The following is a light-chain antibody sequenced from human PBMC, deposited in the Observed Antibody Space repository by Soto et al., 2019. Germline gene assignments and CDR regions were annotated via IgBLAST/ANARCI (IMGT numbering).Light chain of an antibody. CDR3: QQNYGTPIT. CDR1: RNIDTY. CDR2: TTS. Sequence: DIQMPPSPSSLSASVRDSVXLXXXASRNIDTYLNWYQQKPGEVPRXLIYTTSTLQTGVPSRFSGSGSGTDFTLTITTLQPEDSATYYCQQNYGTPITFGQGTRLEI. V-gene: IGKV1-39*01. J-gene: IGKJ5*01.